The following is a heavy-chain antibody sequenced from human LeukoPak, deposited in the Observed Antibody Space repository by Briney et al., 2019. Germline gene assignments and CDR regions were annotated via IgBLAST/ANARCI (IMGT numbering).Heavy chain of an antibody. V-gene: IGHV3-30*04. CDR1: GFTFSSYA. Sequence: GGSLRLSCAASGFTFSSYAMHWVRQAPGKGLEWVAVISYDGSNKYYADSVKGRFTISRDNSKNTLYLQMNSLRAEDTAVYYCARDLRGCGGDCPKDYYYGMDVWGQGTTVTVSS. CDR3: ARDLRGCGGDCPKDYYYGMDV. D-gene: IGHD2-21*02. CDR2: ISYDGSNK. J-gene: IGHJ6*02.